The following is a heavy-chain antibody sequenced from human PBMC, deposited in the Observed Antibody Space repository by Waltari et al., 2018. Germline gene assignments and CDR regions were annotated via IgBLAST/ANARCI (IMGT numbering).Heavy chain of an antibody. D-gene: IGHD3-10*01. J-gene: IGHJ6*02. CDR2: IWYDGSNK. CDR3: ARGNYYYGSRGPRMDV. Sequence: QVQLVESGGGVVQPGRSLRLSCAASGCTFRSYGMPRVRQATGKGLEWVAVIWYDGSNKYYADSVKGRFTISRDNSKNTLYLQMNSLRAEDTAVYYCARGNYYYGSRGPRMDVWGQGTTVTVSS. CDR1: GCTFRSYG. V-gene: IGHV3-33*01.